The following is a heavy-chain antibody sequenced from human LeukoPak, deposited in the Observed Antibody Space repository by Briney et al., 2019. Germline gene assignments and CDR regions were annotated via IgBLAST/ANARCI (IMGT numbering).Heavy chain of an antibody. J-gene: IGHJ4*02. CDR2: VNAGNGDT. CDR1: GYNFNTYT. Sequence: GASVKVSCKASGYNFNTYTIHWVRQAPGQGLEWMGWVNAGNGDTKYSQNFQGTVTFTRDTSATTAYMELSSLRSEDTAVYFRARGRYSGYDSFAGVYWGQGTLVTVS. V-gene: IGHV1-3*01. D-gene: IGHD5-12*01. CDR3: ARGRYSGYDSFAGVY.